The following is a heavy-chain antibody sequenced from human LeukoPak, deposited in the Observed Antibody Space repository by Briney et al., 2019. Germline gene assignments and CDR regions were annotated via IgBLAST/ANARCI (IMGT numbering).Heavy chain of an antibody. V-gene: IGHV1-18*01. CDR1: GYTFTSYG. CDR2: ISAYNGNT. CDR3: ARDLFTMVRGVMSAFDI. D-gene: IGHD3-10*01. Sequence: GASVKVSCKAPGYTFTSYGISWVRQAPGQGLEWMGWISAYNGNTNYAQKLQGRVTMTTDTSTSTAYMELRSLRSDDTAVYYCARDLFTMVRGVMSAFDIWGQGTMVTVSS. J-gene: IGHJ3*02.